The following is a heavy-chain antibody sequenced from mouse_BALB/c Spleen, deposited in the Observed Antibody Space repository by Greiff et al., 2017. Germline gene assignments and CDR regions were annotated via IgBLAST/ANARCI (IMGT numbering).Heavy chain of an antibody. CDR2: IRNKANGYTT. V-gene: IGHV7-3*02. J-gene: IGHJ3*01. CDR1: GFTFTDYY. Sequence: DVQLVESGGGLVQPGGSLRLSCVTSGFTFTDYYMSWVRQPPGKALEWLGFIRNKANGYTTEYSASVKGRFTISRDNSQSILYLQMNTLRAEDSATYYCARDRSDSWFAYWGQGTTVTVSA. CDR3: ARDRSDSWFAY.